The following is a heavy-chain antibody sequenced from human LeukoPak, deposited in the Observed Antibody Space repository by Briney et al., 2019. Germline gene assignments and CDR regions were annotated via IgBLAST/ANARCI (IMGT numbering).Heavy chain of an antibody. CDR1: GFTFSSYG. D-gene: IGHD3-22*01. J-gene: IGHJ3*02. CDR3: AKGFSSGPWDACDI. V-gene: IGHV3-30*18. CDR2: ISYDGSKK. Sequence: GRPLRLSCAASGFTFSSYGMHWVRQAPGKGLEWVAVISYDGSKKYYADSVKGRFTISRDSSKNMLYLQMNSLRVEDTAVYYCAKGFSSGPWDACDIWGQGTMVTVSS.